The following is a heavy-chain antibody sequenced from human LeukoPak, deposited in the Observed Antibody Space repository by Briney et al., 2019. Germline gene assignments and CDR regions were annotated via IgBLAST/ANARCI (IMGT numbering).Heavy chain of an antibody. D-gene: IGHD3-10*01. CDR2: INPNSGGT. J-gene: IGHJ4*02. CDR3: ARGQIDGSADY. CDR1: GYTFTGYY. V-gene: IGHV1-2*06. Sequence: GASVKVSCKASGYTFTGYYMHWVRQAPGQGLEWMGQINPNSGGTNCAQKLQGRVTMTRDTSISTAYMELSRLRSDDTAVYYCARGQIDGSADYWGQGTLVTVSS.